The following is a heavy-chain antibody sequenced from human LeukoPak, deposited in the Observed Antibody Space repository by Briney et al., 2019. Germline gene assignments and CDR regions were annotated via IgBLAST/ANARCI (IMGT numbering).Heavy chain of an antibody. J-gene: IGHJ4*02. Sequence: GGSLRLSCAASGFTFSNYATHWVRQAPGKGLEYVSAISSNGVNTYYANSVKGRFTISRDNAKNTVSLQMGSLRPEGLAVYYCARDTAARRFDYWGQGTLVTVSS. D-gene: IGHD2-21*02. CDR2: ISSNGVNT. CDR3: ARDTAARRFDY. V-gene: IGHV3-64*01. CDR1: GFTFSNYA.